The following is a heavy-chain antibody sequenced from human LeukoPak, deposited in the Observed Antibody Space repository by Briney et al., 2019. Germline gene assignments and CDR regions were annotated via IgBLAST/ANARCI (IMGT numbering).Heavy chain of an antibody. CDR2: IIAIFGTA. J-gene: IGHJ3*02. Sequence: SVKVSCKASVGTFSSYAISWVRQAPGQGLEWMGGIIAIFGTANYAQKFQGRVTITADESTSTAYMKLSSLRSEDTAVYYCARGRSYLDAFDIWGQGTMVTVSS. CDR3: ARGRSYLDAFDI. V-gene: IGHV1-69*01. D-gene: IGHD1-26*01. CDR1: VGTFSSYA.